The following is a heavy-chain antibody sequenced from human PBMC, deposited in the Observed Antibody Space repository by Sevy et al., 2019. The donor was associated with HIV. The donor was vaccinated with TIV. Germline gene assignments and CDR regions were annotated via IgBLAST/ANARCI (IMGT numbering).Heavy chain of an antibody. V-gene: IGHV3-33*01. CDR1: GFTVSSYG. CDR3: ARGLAALPGYYYGMDV. J-gene: IGHJ6*02. Sequence: GGSLRLSCAASGFTVSSYGMHWVRQAPAKGLEWVAVIWYDGSNKYYADSVKGRVTISRDNSKNTLFLQMNSLRDEDTAVYYCARGLAALPGYYYGMDVWGQGTTVTVSS. D-gene: IGHD6-6*01. CDR2: IWYDGSNK.